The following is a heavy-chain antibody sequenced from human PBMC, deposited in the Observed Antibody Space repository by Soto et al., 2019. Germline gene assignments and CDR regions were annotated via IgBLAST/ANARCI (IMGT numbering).Heavy chain of an antibody. D-gene: IGHD1-26*01. Sequence: QVQLVQSGAEVKKPGASVKVSCKASGYTFTAYYMHWVRQAPGQGLEWMGWIDPNNGDTNNAQKLQGRVTMTRDTTISKAYMELSSLRSDDTAVYFCAIDRLVGSNTGGEFDYWGQGTLVTVSS. CDR2: IDPNNGDT. CDR1: GYTFTAYY. J-gene: IGHJ4*02. CDR3: AIDRLVGSNTGGEFDY. V-gene: IGHV1-2*02.